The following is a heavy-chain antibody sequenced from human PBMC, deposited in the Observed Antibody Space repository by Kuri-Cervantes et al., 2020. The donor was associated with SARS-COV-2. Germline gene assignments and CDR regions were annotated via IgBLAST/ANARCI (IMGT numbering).Heavy chain of an antibody. CDR1: GASINNYY. CDR3: ARVGAVGTDYYFDQ. CDR2: IHHSGSS. Sequence: GSLRLSCTVFGASINNYYWSWIRQPPGKGLEWIACIHHSGSSNYNSSLKSRVTMSVDTSKSQLSLKLNSVTAADTAVYYCARVGAVGTDYYFDQWGQGTLVTVSS. D-gene: IGHD1-26*01. J-gene: IGHJ4*02. V-gene: IGHV4-59*01.